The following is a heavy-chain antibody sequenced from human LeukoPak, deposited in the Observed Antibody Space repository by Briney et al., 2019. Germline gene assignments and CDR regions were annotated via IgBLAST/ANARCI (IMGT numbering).Heavy chain of an antibody. CDR1: GFSVSSFG. Sequence: GGSLKLSCAVSGFSVSSFGMSWVRQAPGKGLEWISAISVNGETTWYADSVRGRFIISRDNSKNTLYLQLSSLRAEDTAVYYCAQGFSSGWYPYWGQGSLVSVSS. J-gene: IGHJ4*02. D-gene: IGHD6-19*01. CDR3: AQGFSSGWYPY. V-gene: IGHV3-23*01. CDR2: ISVNGETT.